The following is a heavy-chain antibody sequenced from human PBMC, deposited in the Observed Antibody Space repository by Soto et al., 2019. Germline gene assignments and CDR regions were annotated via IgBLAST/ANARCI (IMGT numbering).Heavy chain of an antibody. CDR3: AGGIAPRPWGY. D-gene: IGHD6-6*01. J-gene: IGHJ4*02. CDR2: IYHSEST. CDR1: GGSISTGGYS. Sequence: LQLQESGSGLVKPSQTLSLTCAVSGGSISTGGYSWSWVRQPPGKGLEWIGYIYHSESTYYTPYLKSRFTISVDRPKNQFSLTLSSVTAADTALYYCAGGIAPRPWGYWGQGTLVTVSS. V-gene: IGHV4-30-2*01.